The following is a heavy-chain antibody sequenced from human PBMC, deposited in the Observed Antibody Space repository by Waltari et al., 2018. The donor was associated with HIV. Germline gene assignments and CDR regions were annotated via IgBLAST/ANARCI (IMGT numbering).Heavy chain of an antibody. CDR3: SKDLKTMLRGGGLDP. CDR1: GFILSNSG. Sequence: QLVESGGGVVQPGGSLRLSCAASGFILSNSGMNWVRQASGKGDKLGTVLSYDGILKIYSESCNGRFPISRDKANKTVFLQMNSLRPDETAVYYCSKDLKTMLRGGGLDPWGQGTLVTVSS. J-gene: IGHJ5*02. D-gene: IGHD3-10*01. V-gene: IGHV3-30*02. CDR2: LSYDGILK.